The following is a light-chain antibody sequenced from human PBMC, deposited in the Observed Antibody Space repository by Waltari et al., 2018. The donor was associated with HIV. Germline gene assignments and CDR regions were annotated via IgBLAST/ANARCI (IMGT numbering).Light chain of an antibody. Sequence: QSALTQPRSVSGSPGQSVTISCTGTSSDVGAYNYVSWYQQHPGKAPKLIIYDVSKRPSGVPDRFSGSKSGNTASLTISGLQAEDEADYYCCSYAGSYTLRVFGGGTKLTVL. CDR2: DVS. V-gene: IGLV2-11*01. CDR1: SSDVGAYNY. J-gene: IGLJ2*01. CDR3: CSYAGSYTLRV.